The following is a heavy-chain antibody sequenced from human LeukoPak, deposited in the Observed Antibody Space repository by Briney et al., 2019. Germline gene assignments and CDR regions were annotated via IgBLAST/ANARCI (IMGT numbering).Heavy chain of an antibody. CDR1: VLTFSTYL. V-gene: IGHV3-74*01. CDR2: ITPDGTTT. Sequence: GGALRLSCAASVLTFSTYLMHWVRQAPGKGLVGVSRITPDGTTTCYADSVKGRFTISRDNAKDTVYLQMNSLRAEDTAVYYCAKGGYSSGWRNYFDYLGQGTLVTVSS. CDR3: AKGGYSSGWRNYFDY. J-gene: IGHJ4*02. D-gene: IGHD6-25*01.